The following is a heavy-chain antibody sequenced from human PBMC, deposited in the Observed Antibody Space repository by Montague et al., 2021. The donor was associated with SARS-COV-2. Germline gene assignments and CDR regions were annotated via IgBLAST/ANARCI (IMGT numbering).Heavy chain of an antibody. CDR1: GSTFDDYA. CDR2: ISWNSGSI. Sequence: SLRLSCAASGSTFDDYAMHWVRQAPGKGLEWVSGISWNSGSIGYADSVKGRFTISRDNSKNTLYLQMNSLRAEDTAVYYCARELADYGMDVWGQGTTVTVSS. CDR3: ARELADYGMDV. V-gene: IGHV3-9*01. J-gene: IGHJ6*02.